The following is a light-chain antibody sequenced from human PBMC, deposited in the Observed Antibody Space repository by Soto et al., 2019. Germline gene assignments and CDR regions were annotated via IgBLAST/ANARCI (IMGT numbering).Light chain of an antibody. CDR3: QQRSNWPKT. Sequence: THTRPTQTQSPGPRDTLYCRASQSVSSYLAWYQQKPGKAPRLFIYDASSRAAGIQARFSGSGSGTDFTLTIRSLEPEDFAVYYCQQRSNWPKTFGQGTKVDIK. CDR1: QSVSSY. J-gene: IGKJ1*01. CDR2: DAS. V-gene: IGKV3-11*01.